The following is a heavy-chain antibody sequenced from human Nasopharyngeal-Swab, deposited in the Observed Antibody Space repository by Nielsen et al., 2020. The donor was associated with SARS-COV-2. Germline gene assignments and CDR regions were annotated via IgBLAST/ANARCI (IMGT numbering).Heavy chain of an antibody. CDR3: AKVRSSGSRNYYYGMDA. V-gene: IGHV3-23*01. D-gene: IGHD6-19*01. CDR1: GFTFSSYA. Sequence: GESLKISCAASGFTFSSYAMSWVRQAPGKGLEWVSAISGSGGSTYYADSVKGRFTISRDNSKNTLYLQMNSLRAEDTAVYYCAKVRSSGSRNYYYGMDAWGQGTTVTVSS. CDR2: ISGSGGST. J-gene: IGHJ6*02.